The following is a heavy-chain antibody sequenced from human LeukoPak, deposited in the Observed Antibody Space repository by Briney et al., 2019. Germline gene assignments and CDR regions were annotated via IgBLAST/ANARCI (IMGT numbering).Heavy chain of an antibody. V-gene: IGHV4-59*08. CDR2: IYYSGST. CDR3: ARSQLPGPYYYGMDV. CDR1: GGSISSYY. J-gene: IGHJ6*02. Sequence: SETLSLTCTVSGGSISSYYWSWIRQPPGKGLERIGYIYYSGSTNYNPSLKSRVTISVDTSKNQFSLKLSSVTAADTAVYYCARSQLPGPYYYGMDVWGQGTTVTVSS. D-gene: IGHD2-2*01.